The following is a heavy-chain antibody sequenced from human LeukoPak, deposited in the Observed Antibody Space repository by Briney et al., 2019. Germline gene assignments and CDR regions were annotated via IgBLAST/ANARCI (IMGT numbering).Heavy chain of an antibody. Sequence: ASVKVSCKASGYTFTGYYMHWVRQAPGQGLEWMGWINPNSGGTNYAQKFQGRVTMTRDTSISTAYMELSRLRSDDTAVYYCARGRINIAVAGTPINWFDPWGQGTLVTASS. J-gene: IGHJ5*02. CDR2: INPNSGGT. CDR1: GYTFTGYY. D-gene: IGHD6-19*01. CDR3: ARGRINIAVAGTPINWFDP. V-gene: IGHV1-2*02.